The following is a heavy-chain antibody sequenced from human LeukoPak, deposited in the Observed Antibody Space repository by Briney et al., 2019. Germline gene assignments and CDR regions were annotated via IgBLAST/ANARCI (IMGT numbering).Heavy chain of an antibody. Sequence: SQTLSLTCTVSDGSISSGDYYWSWIRQPPGKGLEWIGYIYYSGSTYYNPSLKSRVTISVDTSKNQFSLKLSTVTAADTAVYYCARETRTYCGGDCYWYWGQGTLVTVSS. CDR2: IYYSGST. CDR1: DGSISSGDYY. J-gene: IGHJ4*02. V-gene: IGHV4-30-4*08. D-gene: IGHD2-21*01. CDR3: ARETRTYCGGDCYWY.